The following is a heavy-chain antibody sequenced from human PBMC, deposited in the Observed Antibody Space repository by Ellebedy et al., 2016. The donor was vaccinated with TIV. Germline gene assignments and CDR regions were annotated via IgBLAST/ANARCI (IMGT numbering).Heavy chain of an antibody. J-gene: IGHJ4*02. CDR3: AKTRYGSGWYYFAY. CDR2: ITGGGSNT. D-gene: IGHD6-19*01. V-gene: IGHV3-23*01. CDR1: GFTFDSYA. Sequence: GGSLGLSXAASGFTFDSYAMNWVRQAPGKGLEWVSGITGGGSNTYYADSVRGRFTISRDNSRNSLFLQMNSLRVEDTAVYYCAKTRYGSGWYYFAYWGQGALVTVSS.